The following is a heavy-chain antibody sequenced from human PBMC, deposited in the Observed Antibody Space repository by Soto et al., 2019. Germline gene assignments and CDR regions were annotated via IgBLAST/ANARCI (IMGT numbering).Heavy chain of an antibody. CDR2: INPISGGI. V-gene: IGHV1-2*02. CDR1: EYSFTGYY. CDR3: ARDPRWATEPTKKALDL. D-gene: IGHD4-4*01. Sequence: ASVKVSCKASEYSFTGYYMHWVRQVPGQGLEWVGWINPISGGIHYAQKFQGRVTVTRDTSTGTAYMELSSLRSDDTAMYYCARDPRWATEPTKKALDLWGPGKMVTVSS. J-gene: IGHJ3*01.